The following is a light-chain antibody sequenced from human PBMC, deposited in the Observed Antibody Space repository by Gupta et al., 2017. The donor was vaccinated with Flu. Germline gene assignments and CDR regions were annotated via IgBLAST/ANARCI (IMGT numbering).Light chain of an antibody. CDR2: EEN. CDR1: SGSIALHY. J-gene: IGLJ3*02. Sequence: SPGKTVTISCTRNSGSIALHYVHWYQQRPGIPHNNVIYEENQRPSGVPDRFSGSIDRFSNSASPTISGLQNEDEADYYCQAYEVFGGGTKLTVL. V-gene: IGLV6-57*01. CDR3: QAYEV.